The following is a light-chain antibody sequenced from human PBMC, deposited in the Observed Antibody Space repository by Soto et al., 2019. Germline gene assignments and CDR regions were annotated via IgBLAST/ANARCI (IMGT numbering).Light chain of an antibody. V-gene: IGKV3-15*01. CDR2: SAS. J-gene: IGKJ1*01. Sequence: RLMTHVPATLCVSPVGSASLSCRASQTISDTLAWYQQKPGQAPRLLIYSASRGATGFPARFSGSGSGTDFTLTISSPQSEDFAVYFCQQYNNWPWTFGQGTKVDIK. CDR1: QTISDT. CDR3: QQYNNWPWT.